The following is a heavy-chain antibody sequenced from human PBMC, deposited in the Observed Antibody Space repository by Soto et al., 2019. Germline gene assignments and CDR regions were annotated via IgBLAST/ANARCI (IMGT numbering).Heavy chain of an antibody. J-gene: IGHJ3*02. CDR1: GVSISSYY. V-gene: IGHV4-59*01. D-gene: IGHD3-10*01. CDR2: IYYSGST. Sequence: SETLSLTFTVSGVSISSYYWSWIRQPPGKGLEWIGYIYYSGSTNYNPSLKSRVTISVDTSKNQFSLKLSSVTAADTAVYYCARHAAGLLWCAEQTARGAFDIWGQGTMVTVSS. CDR3: ARHAAGLLWCAEQTARGAFDI.